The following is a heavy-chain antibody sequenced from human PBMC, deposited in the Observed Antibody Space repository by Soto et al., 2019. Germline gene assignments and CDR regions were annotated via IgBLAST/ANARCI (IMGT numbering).Heavy chain of an antibody. Sequence: EEQLLESGGGLVQPGGSLRLSCAASGFNFGNFGMSWVPQAPGKGLQWVSSITNTGGATYYADSVKGRFSVSRDNSKNLMYLQMKGLGVEDTAVYFCARNPRSAIIGVRNIVENWFDPWGQGSLVTVSS. CDR2: ITNTGGAT. CDR1: GFNFGNFG. J-gene: IGHJ5*02. D-gene: IGHD3-3*01. CDR3: ARNPRSAIIGVRNIVENWFDP. V-gene: IGHV3-23*01.